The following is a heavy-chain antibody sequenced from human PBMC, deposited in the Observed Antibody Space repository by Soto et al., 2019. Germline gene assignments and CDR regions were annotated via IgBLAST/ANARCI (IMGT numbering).Heavy chain of an antibody. J-gene: IGHJ5*02. CDR2: ISAYNGQT. CDR3: ARVMEGGPYNWFDP. V-gene: IGHV1-18*01. CDR1: GYPFDTYG. Sequence: GASVKVSCKASGYPFDTYGINWVRQAPGQRPEWMGWISAYNGQTDYAQNFQGRVTMATDTSTNTAYMELRNLRSDDTAVYYCARVMEGGPYNWFDPWGLGTLVTVSS. D-gene: IGHD2-8*01.